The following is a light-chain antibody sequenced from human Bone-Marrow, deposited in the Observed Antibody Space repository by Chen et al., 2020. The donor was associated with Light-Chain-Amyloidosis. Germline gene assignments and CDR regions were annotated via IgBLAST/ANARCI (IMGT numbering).Light chain of an antibody. CDR1: NIGSTS. V-gene: IGLV3-21*02. Sequence: SYVLTQPSSVSVDPGQTATIACGGNNIGSTSVHWYQQTPGQAPLLVVYDDSDRPSGIPERLSGSNSGNTATMTIRRVEAGDEADYYCQVWDRSSDRPVFGGGTKLTVL. J-gene: IGLJ3*02. CDR2: DDS. CDR3: QVWDRSSDRPV.